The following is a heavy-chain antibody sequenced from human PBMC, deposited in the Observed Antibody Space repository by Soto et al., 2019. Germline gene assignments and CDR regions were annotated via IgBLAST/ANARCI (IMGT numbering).Heavy chain of an antibody. J-gene: IGHJ3*02. D-gene: IGHD4-17*01. CDR2: IRGTGGGA. Sequence: EVQLLASGGGSVQSGGSLRISCAASGFTFSNYAMTWVRQGPGKGLEWVSSIRGTGGGASYADSVKGRFTISRDNPKSTLYLQMESLRAEDAAVYYCARDPNGDYIGAFEIWSQGTVVAVSS. CDR1: GFTFSNYA. V-gene: IGHV3-23*01. CDR3: ARDPNGDYIGAFEI.